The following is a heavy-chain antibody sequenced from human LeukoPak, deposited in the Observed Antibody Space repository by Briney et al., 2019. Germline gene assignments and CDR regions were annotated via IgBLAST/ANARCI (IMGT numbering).Heavy chain of an antibody. CDR3: VYFGAGKSSIAAAGIDY. Sequence: ASVTVSCKASGGTFSSYAISWVRQAPGQGLEWMGRIIPILGIANYAQKFQGRVTITADKSTSTAYMELSSLRPEDTAVYYCVYFGAGKSSIAAAGIDYWGQGTLVTVSS. J-gene: IGHJ4*02. CDR1: GGTFSSYA. D-gene: IGHD6-13*01. V-gene: IGHV1-69*04. CDR2: IIPILGIA.